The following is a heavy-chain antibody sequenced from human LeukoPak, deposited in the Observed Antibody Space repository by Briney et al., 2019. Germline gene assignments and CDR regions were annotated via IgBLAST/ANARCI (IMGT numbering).Heavy chain of an antibody. CDR1: GYTFTSYG. D-gene: IGHD6-13*01. CDR2: ISAYNGNT. CDR3: ARVPVRIAAAGREFDY. J-gene: IGHJ4*02. V-gene: IGHV1-18*01. Sequence: GASVKVSCKASGYTFTSYGISWVRQAPGQGLEWMGWISAYNGNTNYAQKLQGRVTMTTDTSTSTAYMELRSLRSDDTAVYYCARVPVRIAAAGREFDYWGQGTLVTVSS.